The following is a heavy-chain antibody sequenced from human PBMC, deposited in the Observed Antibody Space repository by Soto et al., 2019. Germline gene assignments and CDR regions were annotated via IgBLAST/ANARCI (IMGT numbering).Heavy chain of an antibody. CDR3: ARAYGGNSGDYFDY. CDR2: IYYSGST. J-gene: IGHJ4*01. Sequence: QVQLQESGPGLVKPSQTLSLTCTVSGGSISSGAYYWSWIRQHPGEGLEWIGYIYYSGSTYYNPSLKSRVTTSLDTSKNQFSLKLSSVTAADTAVYHCARAYGGNSGDYFDYWGHGTLVTVSP. V-gene: IGHV4-31*03. CDR1: GGSISSGAYY. D-gene: IGHD4-17*01.